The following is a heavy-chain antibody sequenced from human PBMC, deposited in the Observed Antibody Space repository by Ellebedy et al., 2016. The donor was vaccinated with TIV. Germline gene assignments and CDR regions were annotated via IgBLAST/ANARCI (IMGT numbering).Heavy chain of an antibody. CDR1: GFTVSSNY. CDR3: ARDAFWYRDAFDI. CDR2: IYSGGST. V-gene: IGHV3-66*01. Sequence: GESLKISXAASGFTVSSNYMSWVRQAPGKGLEWVSVIYSGGSTYYADSVKGRFTISRDNSKNTLYLQMNSLRAEDTAVYYCARDAFWYRDAFDIWGQGTMVTVSS. J-gene: IGHJ3*02. D-gene: IGHD3-3*01.